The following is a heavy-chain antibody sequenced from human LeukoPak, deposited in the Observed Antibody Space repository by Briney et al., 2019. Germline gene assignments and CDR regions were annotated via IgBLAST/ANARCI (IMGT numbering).Heavy chain of an antibody. V-gene: IGHV3-7*05. J-gene: IGHJ4*02. CDR2: IKHDGSEK. Sequence: PGGSLRLSCAASGFTLSRYWMSWVRQAPGKGLEWVANIKHDGSEKYYVDSVKGRFTISRDNSKNTLHLQMNSLRAEDTAIYYCAKQAYDSPRTDFDYWGQGTLVTVSS. CDR1: GFTLSRYW. CDR3: AKQAYDSPRTDFDY. D-gene: IGHD3-22*01.